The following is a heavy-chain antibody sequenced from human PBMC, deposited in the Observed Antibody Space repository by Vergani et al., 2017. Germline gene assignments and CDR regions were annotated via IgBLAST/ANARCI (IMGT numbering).Heavy chain of an antibody. D-gene: IGHD3-22*01. J-gene: IGHJ4*02. CDR3: ARDGAYYYDSSGYYFGH. CDR2: ISGYNGTP. CDR1: GYTFTSYG. Sequence: QVHLVQSGAEVKKPGASVKVSCKASGYTFTSYGISWVRQAPGQGLEWMGWISGYNGTPNLSQKHQGRVTMSIDTSTSTAYMELRSLRSDDTAVYYCARDGAYYYDSSGYYFGHWGQGTLVTVSA. V-gene: IGHV1-18*04.